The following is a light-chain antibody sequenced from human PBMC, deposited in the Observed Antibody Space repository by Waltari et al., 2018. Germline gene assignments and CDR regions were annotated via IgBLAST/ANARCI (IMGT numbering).Light chain of an antibody. CDR1: SSNIGSNY. Sequence: QSVLTQPPSASGTPGQRVTISCSGSSSNIGSNYVYWYQQLPGTAPKLLIYRNNLRPSGGPDRVSGSKSGTSASLAISGLRSEDEADYYCAAWDDSLSGRVFGGGTKLTVL. CDR3: AAWDDSLSGRV. CDR2: RNN. J-gene: IGLJ3*02. V-gene: IGLV1-47*01.